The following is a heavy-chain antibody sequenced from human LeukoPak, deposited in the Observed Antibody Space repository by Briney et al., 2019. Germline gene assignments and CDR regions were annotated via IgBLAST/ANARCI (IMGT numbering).Heavy chain of an antibody. CDR2: ISGSSSYI. V-gene: IGHV3-21*01. D-gene: IGHD6-19*01. Sequence: AGGSLRLSCAVSGFTFSSYSMNWVRQAPGKGLEWVSSISGSSSYIYYVDSVKGRFTISRHNAKNSLYLQMNSLRAEDTAVYYCARDAYSSGWPEDAFDIWGQGTMVTVSS. CDR3: ARDAYSSGWPEDAFDI. J-gene: IGHJ3*02. CDR1: GFTFSSYS.